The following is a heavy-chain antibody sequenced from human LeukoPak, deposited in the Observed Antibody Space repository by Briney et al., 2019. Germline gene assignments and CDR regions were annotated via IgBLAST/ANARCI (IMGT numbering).Heavy chain of an antibody. CDR2: INPNSGGT. D-gene: IGHD2-15*01. CDR3: ARVGYCSGGSCYALCT. CDR1: GYTFTGYY. Sequence: ASVKVSCKASGYTFTGYYMHWVRQAPGQGLEWMGWINPNSGGTNYAQKFQGRVTMTRDTSISTAYMELSRLRSDDTAVYYCARVGYCSGGSCYALCTWGQGTLVTVSS. J-gene: IGHJ4*02. V-gene: IGHV1-2*02.